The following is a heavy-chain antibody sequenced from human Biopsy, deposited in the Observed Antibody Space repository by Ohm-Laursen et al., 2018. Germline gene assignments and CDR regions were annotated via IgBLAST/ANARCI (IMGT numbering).Heavy chain of an antibody. J-gene: IGHJ6*02. D-gene: IGHD6-13*01. CDR1: GFSFDNHV. CDR2: ISWNSDSI. V-gene: IGHV3-9*01. Sequence: SLRLSCAASGFSFDNHVMHWVRQAPGKGLEWVSGISWNSDSIGYADSVKGRFTISRDNAKNSLYLQMNSLRSEDTALYYCAKDRYPSSWHYYYGMDVWGQGTTVIVS. CDR3: AKDRYPSSWHYYYGMDV.